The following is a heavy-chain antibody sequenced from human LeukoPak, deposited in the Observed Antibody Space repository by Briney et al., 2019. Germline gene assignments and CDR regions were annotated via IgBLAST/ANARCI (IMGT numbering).Heavy chain of an antibody. CDR1: GGSISGYY. CDR2: IYYSGST. V-gene: IGHV4-59*08. Sequence: PSETLSLTCTVSGGSISGYYWSWIRQPPGKGLEYIGYIYYSGSTNYNPSLKSRVTISVDTSKNQFSLKLSSVTAADTAVYYCARRTYSGYDLGFDYWGQGTLVTVSS. CDR3: ARRTYSGYDLGFDY. J-gene: IGHJ4*02. D-gene: IGHD5-12*01.